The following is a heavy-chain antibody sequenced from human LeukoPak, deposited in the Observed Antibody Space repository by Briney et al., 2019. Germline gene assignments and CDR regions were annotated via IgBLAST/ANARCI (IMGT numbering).Heavy chain of an antibody. CDR2: VSSDGGTT. J-gene: IGHJ4*02. CDR1: GFTFSSHG. V-gene: IGHV3-30*18. D-gene: IGHD2-15*01. CDR3: TKESATGSRYSFDY. Sequence: PRTSLRLSCAASGFTFSSHGIHWVRQAPGKGLEWVAVVSSDGGTTYYADSVKGRFTISRDNSKNTLYLQMNSLRGEDTAIYYCTKESATGSRYSFDYWGQGTLVTVSS.